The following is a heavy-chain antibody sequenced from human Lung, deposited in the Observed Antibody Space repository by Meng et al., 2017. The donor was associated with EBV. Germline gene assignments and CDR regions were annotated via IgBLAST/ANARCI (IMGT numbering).Heavy chain of an antibody. CDR1: GFTFSSYW. CDR2: INSDGSST. CDR3: ARDSDHLRGYSYGPRGYFDY. Sequence: EVQLVESGGGLVQPGGSLRLSCAASGFTFSSYWMHWVRQAPGKGLVWVSRINSDGSSTSYADSVKGRFTISRDNAKNTLYLQMNRLRAEDTAVYYCARDSDHLRGYSYGPRGYFDYWGQGTLVTVSS. J-gene: IGHJ4*02. V-gene: IGHV3-74*01. D-gene: IGHD5-18*01.